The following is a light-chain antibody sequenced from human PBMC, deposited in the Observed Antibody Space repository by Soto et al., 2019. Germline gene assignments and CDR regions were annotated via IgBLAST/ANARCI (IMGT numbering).Light chain of an antibody. J-gene: IGLJ2*01. CDR2: LNSDGSH. CDR1: SGHSSYA. V-gene: IGLV4-69*01. CDR3: QTWGSGIHVV. Sequence: QTVVTQSPSASASLGASVKLTCTLSSGHSSYAIAWHQQQPAKGPRYLMRLNSDGSHSKGDGIPDRFSGSSSGAERYLTISSRQSEDEADYYCQTWGSGIHVVFGGGTKLTVL.